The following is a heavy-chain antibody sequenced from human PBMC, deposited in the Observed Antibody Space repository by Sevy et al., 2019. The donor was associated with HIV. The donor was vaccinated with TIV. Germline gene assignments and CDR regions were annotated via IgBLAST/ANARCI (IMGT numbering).Heavy chain of an antibody. Sequence: GGSLRLSCAASGFTFSSYSMNWVRQAPGKGLEWVSSISSSSSYIYYADSVKGRFTISRDNAKNSLYLQMNSLRAEDTAVYYCERVNEKGGIAGADDAFDIWGQGTMVTVSS. CDR3: ERVNEKGGIAGADDAFDI. CDR2: ISSSSSYI. V-gene: IGHV3-21*01. J-gene: IGHJ3*02. D-gene: IGHD6-13*01. CDR1: GFTFSSYS.